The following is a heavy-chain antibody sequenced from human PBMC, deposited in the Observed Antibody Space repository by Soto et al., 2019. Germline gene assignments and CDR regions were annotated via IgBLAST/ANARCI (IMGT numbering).Heavy chain of an antibody. CDR1: GNSFTSYL. J-gene: IGHJ4*02. Sequence: PXESLKISCKCSGNSFTSYLIGLVLQMPGKGLEWMGIIYPGDSDTRYSPSFQGQVTISADKSISTAYLQWSSLKASDTAMYYCVAGYSYGPSFDYWGQGTLVTVSS. CDR2: IYPGDSDT. D-gene: IGHD5-18*01. V-gene: IGHV5-51*01. CDR3: VAGYSYGPSFDY.